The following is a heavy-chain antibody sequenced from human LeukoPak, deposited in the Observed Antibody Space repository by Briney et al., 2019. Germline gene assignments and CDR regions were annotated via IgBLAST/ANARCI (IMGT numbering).Heavy chain of an antibody. CDR3: ARHGDDFWSGYYNN. V-gene: IGHV4-4*09. J-gene: IGHJ4*02. CDR2: IYTSGST. Sequence: SETLSLTCTVSGGSISSYYWSWIRQPPGKGLGWIGYIYTSGSTNYNPSLKSRVTISVDTSKNQFSLKLSSVTAADAAVYYCARHGDDFWSGYYNNWGQGTLVTVSS. CDR1: GGSISSYY. D-gene: IGHD3-3*01.